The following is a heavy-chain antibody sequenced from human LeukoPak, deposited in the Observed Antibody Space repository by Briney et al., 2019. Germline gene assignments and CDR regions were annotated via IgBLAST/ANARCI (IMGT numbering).Heavy chain of an antibody. D-gene: IGHD6-19*01. V-gene: IGHV3-30*18. J-gene: IGHJ4*02. CDR3: AKGAYSSGWFDY. CDR1: GFTFSSYG. CDR2: ISYDGSNK. Sequence: PGGSLRLSCAASGFTFSSYGMHWVRQAPGKGLEWVAVISYDGSNKYYADSVKGRFTIPRDNSKNTLYLQMNSLRAEDTAVYYCAKGAYSSGWFDYWGQGTLVTVSS.